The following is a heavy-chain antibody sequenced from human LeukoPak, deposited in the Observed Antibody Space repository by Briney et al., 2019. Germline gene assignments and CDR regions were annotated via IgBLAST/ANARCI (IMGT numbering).Heavy chain of an antibody. V-gene: IGHV4-59*08. J-gene: IGHJ3*02. CDR1: GGSISSYY. Sequence: SETLSLTCTVSGGSISSYYWSWIRQPPGKGLEWIGYIYYSGSTGYNPSLKSRVTILVDTSMNHFSLKLSSVNASDTAVYYCARHERDASLDHALDIWGQGTMVTVSS. CDR3: ARHERDASLDHALDI. D-gene: IGHD5-24*01. CDR2: IYYSGST.